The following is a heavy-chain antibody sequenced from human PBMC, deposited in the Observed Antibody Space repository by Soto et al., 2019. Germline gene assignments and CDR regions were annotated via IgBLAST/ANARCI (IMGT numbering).Heavy chain of an antibody. CDR3: AKVGGHYLMDYYYGMDV. D-gene: IGHD2-21*02. V-gene: IGHV3-23*01. CDR1: GFTFSSYA. CDR2: ISGSGGST. J-gene: IGHJ6*02. Sequence: GGSLRLSCAASGFTFSSYAMSWVRQAPGKGLEWVSAISGSGGSTYYADSVKGRFTISRDNSKNTLYLQMNSLRAEDTAVYYCAKVGGHYLMDYYYGMDVWGQGTTVTVSS.